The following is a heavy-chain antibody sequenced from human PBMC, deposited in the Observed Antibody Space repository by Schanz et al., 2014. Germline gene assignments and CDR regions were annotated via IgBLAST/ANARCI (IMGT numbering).Heavy chain of an antibody. CDR3: AGGSCTASGCYDAFDL. CDR2: INPIDGST. V-gene: IGHV1-46*01. D-gene: IGHD2-2*01. J-gene: IGHJ3*01. Sequence: QVQLVQSGAEVKKPGASVKVYCKASGYTFTTYYLHWVRQAPGQGLEWMGLINPIDGSTTYVWGFHGRLTKTRYTSTTTVDKDLSSLRSEDTAVYYCAGGSCTASGCYDAFDLWGQGTLVTVSS. CDR1: GYTFTTYY.